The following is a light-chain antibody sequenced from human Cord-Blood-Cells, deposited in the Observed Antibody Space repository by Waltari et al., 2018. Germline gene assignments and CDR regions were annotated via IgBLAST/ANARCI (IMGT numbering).Light chain of an antibody. Sequence: EIVLTQSPGPLSVSPGESATLSCRASQSVSSSYLAWYQQKPGQAPRLLIYGAVRRSTLIPDSFSGSGSGTDITLTISRLEPEDFAVYYCQQYGSSYTFGQETKLEIK. CDR2: GAV. CDR1: QSVSSSY. V-gene: IGKV3-20*01. CDR3: QQYGSSYT. J-gene: IGKJ2*01.